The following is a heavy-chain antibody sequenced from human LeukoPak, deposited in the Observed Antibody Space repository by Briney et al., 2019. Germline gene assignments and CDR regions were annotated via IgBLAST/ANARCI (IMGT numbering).Heavy chain of an antibody. D-gene: IGHD3-22*01. J-gene: IGHJ4*02. Sequence: GGSLRLSRAASGFTVSSNYMSWVRQAPGKGLEWVSVIYSGGSTYYADSVKGRFTISRDNSKNTLYLQMNSLRAEDTAVYYCARHGLSGSGYSQFDYWGQGTLDTVSS. CDR2: IYSGGST. CDR1: GFTVSSNY. CDR3: ARHGLSGSGYSQFDY. V-gene: IGHV3-53*01.